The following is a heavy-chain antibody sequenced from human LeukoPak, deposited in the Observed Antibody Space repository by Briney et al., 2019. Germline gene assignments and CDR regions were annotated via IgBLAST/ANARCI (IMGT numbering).Heavy chain of an antibody. CDR1: GGSINSDSDY. Sequence: SETLSLTCTVSGGSINSDSDYWGWIRQPPGKGLELIGNIYYSGNTYYNPSLKSRVTLSVDTSKNQFSLKLSSVTAADTAVYYCASQKGGNTPFHYWGQGTLVTVSS. CDR3: ASQKGGNTPFHY. CDR2: IYYSGNT. V-gene: IGHV4-39*07. D-gene: IGHD3-16*01. J-gene: IGHJ4*02.